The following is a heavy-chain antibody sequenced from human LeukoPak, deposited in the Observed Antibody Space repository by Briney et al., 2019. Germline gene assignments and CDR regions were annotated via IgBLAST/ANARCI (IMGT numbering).Heavy chain of an antibody. CDR1: GYSFTSYW. CDR3: ARQGGDIVVVPAALS. Sequence: GESLKTSWKGSGYSFTSYWISWVRQMPGKGRDWMGRIDPSDSYTNYSPSFQGHFTISADKSISTAYLQWSSLKASDTAMYYCARQGGDIVVVPAALSWGQGTLVTVSS. D-gene: IGHD2-2*01. V-gene: IGHV5-10-1*01. CDR2: IDPSDSYT. J-gene: IGHJ4*02.